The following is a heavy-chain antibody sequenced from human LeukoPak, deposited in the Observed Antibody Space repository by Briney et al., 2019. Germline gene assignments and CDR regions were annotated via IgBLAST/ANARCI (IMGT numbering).Heavy chain of an antibody. CDR3: AGGTGVRGGGEFDY. J-gene: IGHJ4*02. Sequence: GGSLRLSCTASGFTFGDYAMSWVRQAPGKGLEWVGFIRSKTYGGTTEYAASVKGRFTISRDDSKSIAYLQMNSLKTEDTAVYYCAGGTGVRGGGEFDYWGQGTLVTGSS. CDR2: IRSKTYGGTT. D-gene: IGHD3-10*01. V-gene: IGHV3-49*04. CDR1: GFTFGDYA.